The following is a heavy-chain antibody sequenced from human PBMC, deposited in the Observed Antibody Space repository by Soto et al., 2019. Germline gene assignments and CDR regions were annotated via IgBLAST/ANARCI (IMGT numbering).Heavy chain of an antibody. D-gene: IGHD6-6*01. CDR1: GFTSSSYS. CDR2: ISSSSSYI. Sequence: PGGSLRLSCAASGFTSSSYSMNWVRQAPGKGLEWVSSISSSSSYIYYADSVKGRFTISRDNAKNSLYLQMNSLRAEDTAVYYCARAFTPYSSSSGFAYYYYGMDVWGQGTTVTVSS. CDR3: ARAFTPYSSSSGFAYYYYGMDV. J-gene: IGHJ6*02. V-gene: IGHV3-21*01.